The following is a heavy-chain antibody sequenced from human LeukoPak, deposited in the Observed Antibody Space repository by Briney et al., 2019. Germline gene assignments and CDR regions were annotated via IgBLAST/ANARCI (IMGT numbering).Heavy chain of an antibody. CDR3: ARQAYVNDFWSGHEGDY. J-gene: IGHJ4*02. CDR2: IKQDGSEK. Sequence: GGSLRLSCAASGFTFSSYWMSWVRQAPGKGLEWVANIKQDGSEKYYVDSVKGRFTISRDNAKDSLYLQMNSLRAEDTAVYYCARQAYVNDFWSGHEGDYWGQGTLVTVSS. V-gene: IGHV3-7*01. D-gene: IGHD3-3*01. CDR1: GFTFSSYW.